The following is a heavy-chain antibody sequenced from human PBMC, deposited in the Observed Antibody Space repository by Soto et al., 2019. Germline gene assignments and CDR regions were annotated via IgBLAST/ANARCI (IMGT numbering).Heavy chain of an antibody. D-gene: IGHD3-22*01. CDR2: IKSDGSGT. V-gene: IGHV3-74*01. CDR1: GFTFSSYW. CDR3: ARGDGERYDGNGYLARH. J-gene: IGHJ1*01. Sequence: EVQLVESGGGLVQPGESLTLSCAASGFTFSSYWMHWVRQAPGKGLVWVSRIKSDGSGTYYADSVKGRLTISRDNAKNTRYLQMNSLRVEDTAVYFCARGDGERYDGNGYLARHGGQGTLGTVST.